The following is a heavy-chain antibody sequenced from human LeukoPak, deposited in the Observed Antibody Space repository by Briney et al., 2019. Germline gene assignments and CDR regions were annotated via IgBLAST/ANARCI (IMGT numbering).Heavy chain of an antibody. D-gene: IGHD2-21*02. J-gene: IGHJ3*02. Sequence: ASVKVSRKASGYTFTSYDINWVRQATGQGLEWMGWMSPNSDNRGYEQNFQGRVTMTMDISISTAYMELSSLRSEDTAVYYCAAIMVVTAGVAFNIWGQGTMVTVSS. CDR1: GYTFTSYD. CDR3: AAIMVVTAGVAFNI. V-gene: IGHV1-8*01. CDR2: MSPNSDNR.